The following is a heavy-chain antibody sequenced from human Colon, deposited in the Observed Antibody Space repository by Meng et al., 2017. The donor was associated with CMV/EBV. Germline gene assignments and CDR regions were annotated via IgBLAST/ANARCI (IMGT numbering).Heavy chain of an antibody. D-gene: IGHD3-3*01. CDR1: GFTFGSYW. J-gene: IGHJ6*02. CDR2: IKEDGREE. CDR3: ARAAFTVFGVATYYYYYAMDV. Sequence: GESLKISCAASGFTFGSYWMSWVRQAPGKGLEWVANIKEDGREEYYVDSVKGRFTISRDNAKNSLYLQMNSLRPENTATYYCARAAFTVFGVATYYYYYAMDVWGQGTKVTVSS. V-gene: IGHV3-7*01.